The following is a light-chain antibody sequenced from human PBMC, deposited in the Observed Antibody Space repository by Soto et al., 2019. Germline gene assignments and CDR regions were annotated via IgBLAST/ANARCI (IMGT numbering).Light chain of an antibody. Sequence: QSALTQPRSVSGSPGQSVTISCTGSSSDVGGYNYVSWHHHHPGKAPKLIIYDVRKRPSGVPNRFSGSKSGNTASLTISGLQAEDEDDYFCCSYAGTYALVFGGGTKLAVL. CDR3: CSYAGTYALV. CDR2: DVR. CDR1: SSDVGGYNY. V-gene: IGLV2-11*01. J-gene: IGLJ2*01.